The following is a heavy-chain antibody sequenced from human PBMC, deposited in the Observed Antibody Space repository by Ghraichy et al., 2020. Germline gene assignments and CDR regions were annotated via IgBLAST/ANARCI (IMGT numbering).Heavy chain of an antibody. CDR3: ATTHFDFWAFDI. V-gene: IGHV3-7*01. D-gene: IGHD3-3*01. CDR2: IKQDGSET. J-gene: IGHJ3*02. Sequence: GGSLRLSCAASGFSFSNYWMTWVRQAPGKGLEWVANIKQDGSETHYLDSVKGRFTISRDNAKSSLYLQMTSLRAEDTAVYYGATTHFDFWAFDIWGQGTMVTASS. CDR1: GFSFSNYW.